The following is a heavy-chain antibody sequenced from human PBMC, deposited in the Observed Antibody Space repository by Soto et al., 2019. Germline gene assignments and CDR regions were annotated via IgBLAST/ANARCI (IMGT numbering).Heavy chain of an antibody. CDR1: GFTFSTYA. Sequence: PGGSLRLSCAASGFTFSTYAMNWVRQAPGKGLEWVSAVSGCGGNTYYAGSVKGRFTISRENARNSLYLQMNSLRVEDTAVYYCASYPIGYCSGGSCQRDVWGQGTTVTVSS. J-gene: IGHJ6*02. CDR2: VSGCGGNT. V-gene: IGHV3-23*01. CDR3: ASYPIGYCSGGSCQRDV. D-gene: IGHD2-15*01.